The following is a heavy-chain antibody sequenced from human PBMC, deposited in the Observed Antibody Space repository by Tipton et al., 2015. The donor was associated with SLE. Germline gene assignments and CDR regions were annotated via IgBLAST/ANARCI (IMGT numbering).Heavy chain of an antibody. CDR1: GYTFTSYA. CDR2: INAGNGNT. CDR3: ARDEGWGWFDY. D-gene: IGHD2-21*01. Sequence: QLVQSGPEVKKPGASVKVSCKASGYTFTSYAMHWVRQAPGQRLEWMGWINAGNGNTKYSQKFQGRVTITRDTSASTACMELSSLRSEATAVYYCARDEGWGWFDYWGQRSLVTVSS. J-gene: IGHJ4*02. V-gene: IGHV1-3*01.